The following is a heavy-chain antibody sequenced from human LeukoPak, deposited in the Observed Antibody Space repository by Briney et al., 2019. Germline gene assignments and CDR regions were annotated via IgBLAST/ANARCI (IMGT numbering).Heavy chain of an antibody. Sequence: SETLSLTCTVSGGSISSYYWSWIRQPPGKGLEWIGYIYTSGSTNYNPSLKSRVTISVDTSKNQFSLKLSSVTAADTAVYYCARAGLWFDPWGQGTLVTVSS. J-gene: IGHJ5*02. V-gene: IGHV4-4*09. CDR3: ARAGLWFDP. CDR1: GGSISSYY. CDR2: IYTSGST. D-gene: IGHD3-10*01.